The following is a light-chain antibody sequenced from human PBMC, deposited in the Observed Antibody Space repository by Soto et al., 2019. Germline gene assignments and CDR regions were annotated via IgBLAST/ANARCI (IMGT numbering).Light chain of an antibody. V-gene: IGLV2-14*01. Sequence: QSALTQPASVSGSPGQSITISCTGTNSDVGGYHFVSWYQQHPGKAPKLIIYEVSNRPSGISNRFSGSKSGNTASLTISGLQTEDEGDYHCASYTDSNTLVFGGGTKVTVL. J-gene: IGLJ2*01. CDR3: ASYTDSNTLV. CDR1: NSDVGGYHF. CDR2: EVS.